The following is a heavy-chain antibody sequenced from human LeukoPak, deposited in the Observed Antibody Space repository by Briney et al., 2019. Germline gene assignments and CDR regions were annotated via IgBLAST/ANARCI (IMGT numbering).Heavy chain of an antibody. V-gene: IGHV5-51*01. Sequence: GESLNISCKGSGYSFSNYWIGWVRQMPGKGLEWMGIIYPGDSDTRYSPSFQGQVTISADKSINTAYLQWSSLKASDTAMYYCARQADSSAYDYWGQGTLVTVSS. D-gene: IGHD6-19*01. CDR1: GYSFSNYW. J-gene: IGHJ4*02. CDR3: ARQADSSAYDY. CDR2: IYPGDSDT.